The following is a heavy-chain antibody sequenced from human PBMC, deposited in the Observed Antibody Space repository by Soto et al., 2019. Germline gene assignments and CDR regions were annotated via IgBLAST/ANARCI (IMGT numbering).Heavy chain of an antibody. V-gene: IGHV3-23*01. CDR1: GFTFSSYA. Sequence: GGSLRLSCEASGFTFSSYAMTWVRQAPGKGLEWVSASGSGGRAFYSDSVKGLFTISRDNSRNTLYLQVHSLRVDVTAVYFCAKATGTTLYWGQGTLVTVSS. D-gene: IGHD1-1*01. J-gene: IGHJ4*02. CDR2: SGSGGRA. CDR3: AKATGTTLY.